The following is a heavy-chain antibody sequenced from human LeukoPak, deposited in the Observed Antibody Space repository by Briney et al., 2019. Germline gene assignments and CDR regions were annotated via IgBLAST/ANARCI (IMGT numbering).Heavy chain of an antibody. CDR2: IKPSGGST. CDR3: ARDRAAADTDIMFDP. Sequence: ASVKVSCKVSGYTLAELSIHWVRQAPGQGLEWMGIIKPSGGSTSNAQKFQGRVTMTRDTSTSTVYMELSSLRSEDTAVYYCARDRAAADTDIMFDPWGQGTLVTVSS. D-gene: IGHD6-13*01. CDR1: GYTLAELS. J-gene: IGHJ5*02. V-gene: IGHV1-46*01.